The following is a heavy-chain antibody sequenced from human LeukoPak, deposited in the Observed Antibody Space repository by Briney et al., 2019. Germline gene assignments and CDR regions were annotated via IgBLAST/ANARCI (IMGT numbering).Heavy chain of an antibody. CDR1: TFTLSSYA. CDR3: AKWAGGERHSSNWYGPTDN. J-gene: IGHJ4*02. V-gene: IGHV3-23*01. D-gene: IGHD6-13*01. Sequence: GGSLRLSCAPSTFTLSSYAISWVRLTPGKGLEWVSSISTPVGTTFYTDSVKGLFTISRHCPKNTMYLQGKSQRTTDTALYYRAKWAGGERHSSNWYGPTDNGGEGTLVTVS. CDR2: ISTPVGTT.